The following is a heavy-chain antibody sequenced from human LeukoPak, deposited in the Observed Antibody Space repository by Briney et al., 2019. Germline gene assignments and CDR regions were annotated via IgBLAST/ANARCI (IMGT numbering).Heavy chain of an antibody. Sequence: GRSLRLSCAASGFTFSSYGMHWVRQAPGKGLEWVAVISYDGSNKYYADSVKGRLTISRDNSKNTLYLQMNSLRAEDTAVYYCAKYSGSYNCFDYWGQGTLVTVSS. J-gene: IGHJ4*02. CDR3: AKYSGSYNCFDY. D-gene: IGHD1-26*01. CDR1: GFTFSSYG. CDR2: ISYDGSNK. V-gene: IGHV3-30*18.